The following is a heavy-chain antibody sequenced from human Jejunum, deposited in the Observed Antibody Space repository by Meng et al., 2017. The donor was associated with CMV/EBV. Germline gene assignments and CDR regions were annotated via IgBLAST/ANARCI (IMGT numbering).Heavy chain of an antibody. CDR2: IYYSGST. Sequence: GASLSGGDYWWNWIPQPPGKGLEWIGSIYYSGSTFSNPSLKSRVAISVDTSKNQLSLKLSSVTAADTAVYYCARDPSYDTSTYFGDWGQGTLVTVSS. CDR1: GASLSGGDYW. CDR3: ARDPSYDTSTYFGD. D-gene: IGHD3-22*01. J-gene: IGHJ4*02. V-gene: IGHV4-30-4*01.